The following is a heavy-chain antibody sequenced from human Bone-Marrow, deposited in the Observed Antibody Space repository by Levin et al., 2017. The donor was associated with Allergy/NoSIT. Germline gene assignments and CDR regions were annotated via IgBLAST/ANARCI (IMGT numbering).Heavy chain of an antibody. J-gene: IGHJ6*03. D-gene: IGHD3-3*01. CDR3: ARDREGLYDFWSGYSYYYYYYMDV. CDR2: ISSSSSYI. CDR1: GFTFSSYS. V-gene: IGHV3-21*01. Sequence: GESLKISCAASGFTFSSYSMNWVRQAPGKGLEWVSSISSSSSYIYYADSVKGRFTISRDNAKNSLYLQMNSLRAEDTAVYYCARDREGLYDFWSGYSYYYYYYMDVWGKGTTVTVSS.